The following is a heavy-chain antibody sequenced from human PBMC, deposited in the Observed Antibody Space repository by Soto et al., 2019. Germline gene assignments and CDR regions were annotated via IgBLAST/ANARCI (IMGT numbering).Heavy chain of an antibody. CDR1: GITFSSDS. CDR2: ISSSSSTI. J-gene: IGHJ5*02. CDR3: AREATRDLNWFDP. Sequence: EVQLVESGGGLVQPGGSLRLSCAASGITFSSDSMNWVRQAPGKGLEWVSYISSSSSTIYYADSVKGRFTISRDNAKNSLYLQMNSLRDEDTAVYYCAREATRDLNWFDPWGQGTLVTVSS. V-gene: IGHV3-48*02.